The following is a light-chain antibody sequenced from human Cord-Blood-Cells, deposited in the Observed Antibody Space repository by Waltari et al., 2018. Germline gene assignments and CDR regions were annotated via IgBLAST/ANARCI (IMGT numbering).Light chain of an antibody. J-gene: IGKJ1*01. CDR2: WAS. Sequence: DIVITQSPYSLAVSLGERATINCKSSQSVLYSSNNQNYLAWYQQKQGQPPKMLIYWASTRESGFPDRFSGSGSGTDFTLTISSLQAEDVAVYYCQQYYSTPWTFGQGTKVEIK. V-gene: IGKV4-1*01. CDR1: QSVLYSSNNQNY. CDR3: QQYYSTPWT.